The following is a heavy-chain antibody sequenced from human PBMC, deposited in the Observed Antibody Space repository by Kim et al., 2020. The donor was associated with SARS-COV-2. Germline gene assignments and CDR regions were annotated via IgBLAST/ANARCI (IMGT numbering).Heavy chain of an antibody. V-gene: IGHV3-33*01. J-gene: IGHJ4*02. CDR1: GFTFSSYG. CDR3: GVAAHSLVY. Sequence: GGSLRLSCAASGFTFSSYGMHWVRQAPGKGLEWVAVIWYDGSNTYYADSVKGRFTISRDTSKNTLYLQMNSLIAEDTAVYYCGVAAHSLVYWGQGTRVTV. D-gene: IGHD6-6*01. CDR2: IWYDGSNT.